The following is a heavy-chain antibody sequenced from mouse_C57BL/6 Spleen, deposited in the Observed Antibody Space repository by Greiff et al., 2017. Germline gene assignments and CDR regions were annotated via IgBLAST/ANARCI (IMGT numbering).Heavy chain of an antibody. J-gene: IGHJ2*01. CDR3: ARGGGLLRGDY. V-gene: IGHV1-54*01. D-gene: IGHD2-3*01. CDR2: INPGSGGT. Sequence: QVQLKQSGAELVRPGTSVKVSCKASGYAFTNYLIEWVKQRPGQGLEWIGVINPGSGGTNYNEKFKGKATLTADKSSSTAYMQLSSLTSEDSAVYFCARGGGLLRGDYWGQGTTLTVSS. CDR1: GYAFTNYL.